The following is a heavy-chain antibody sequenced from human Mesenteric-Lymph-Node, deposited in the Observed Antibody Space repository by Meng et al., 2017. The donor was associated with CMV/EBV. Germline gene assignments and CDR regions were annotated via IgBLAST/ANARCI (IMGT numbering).Heavy chain of an antibody. D-gene: IGHD6-13*01. V-gene: IGHV3-23*01. Sequence: GGSLRLSCAASGFTFSSYAMSWVRQAAGKGLEWVSAISGSGGSTYYADSVKGRFTISRDNSKNTVYLQMNSLRPEDTAVYYCARGAGDSSTFRYFDLWGRGTLVTVSS. CDR2: ISGSGGST. CDR1: GFTFSSYA. CDR3: ARGAGDSSTFRYFDL. J-gene: IGHJ2*01.